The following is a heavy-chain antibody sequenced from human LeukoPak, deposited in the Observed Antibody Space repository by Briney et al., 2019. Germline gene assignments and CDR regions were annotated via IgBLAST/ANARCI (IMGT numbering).Heavy chain of an antibody. CDR3: ARVDFWSGYYRDTYDY. D-gene: IGHD3-3*01. CDR2: IYYSGST. CDR1: GGSISSGGYY. Sequence: SETLSLTCTVSGGSISSGGYYWSWIRQHPGKGLEWIGYIYYSGSTYYNPSLKSRVTISVDTSKNQFSLKLSSVTAADTAVYYCARVDFWSGYYRDTYDYWGQGTLVTVSS. V-gene: IGHV4-31*03. J-gene: IGHJ4*02.